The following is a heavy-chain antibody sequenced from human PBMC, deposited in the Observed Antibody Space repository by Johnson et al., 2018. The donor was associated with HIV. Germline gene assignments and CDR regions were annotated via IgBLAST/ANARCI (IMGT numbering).Heavy chain of an antibody. J-gene: IGHJ3*02. CDR1: GFTFSSHA. CDR2: ISYDGSNK. Sequence: QVQLVESGGGVVQPGRSLRLSCAASGFTFSSHAMHWVRQAPGRLLECASVISYDGSNKYYADSVKGRFTISRDNSKNTLYLQMNSLRAADTAVYYCASSSSSWTSDPDDAFDIWGQGTMVTVSS. D-gene: IGHD6-13*01. V-gene: IGHV3-30-3*01. CDR3: ASSSSSWTSDPDDAFDI.